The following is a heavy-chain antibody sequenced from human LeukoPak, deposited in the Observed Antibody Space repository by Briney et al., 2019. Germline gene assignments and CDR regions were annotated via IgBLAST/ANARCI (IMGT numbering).Heavy chain of an antibody. V-gene: IGHV1-69*04. D-gene: IGHD3-10*01. Sequence: GASVKVSCKASGGTFSSYAISWVRQAPGQGLEWMGRIIPILGIANYAQKFQGRVTITADKSTSTAYMELSRLRSDDTAVYYCARGPPPYGSGMEDAFDIWGQGTMVTVSS. J-gene: IGHJ3*02. CDR3: ARGPPPYGSGMEDAFDI. CDR2: IIPILGIA. CDR1: GGTFSSYA.